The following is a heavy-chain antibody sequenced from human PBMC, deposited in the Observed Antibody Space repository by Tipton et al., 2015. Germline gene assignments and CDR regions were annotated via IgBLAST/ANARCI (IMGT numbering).Heavy chain of an antibody. CDR2: ITNSGGRT. CDR1: GFTFNKYA. Sequence: SLRLSCAASGFTFNKYAMTWVRQAPGEGLEWVSTITNSGGRTYYADSVKGRFIISRDNSKHTLDLEMNSLRAEDSAVYYCAKEFSRYTYYIDSWGQGALVTVSS. V-gene: IGHV3-23*01. D-gene: IGHD3-16*02. CDR3: AKEFSRYTYYIDS. J-gene: IGHJ4*01.